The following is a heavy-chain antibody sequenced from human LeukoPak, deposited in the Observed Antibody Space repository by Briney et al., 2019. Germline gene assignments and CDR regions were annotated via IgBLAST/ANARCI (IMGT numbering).Heavy chain of an antibody. V-gene: IGHV3-23*01. CDR1: GFPFRSYA. J-gene: IGHJ4*02. CDR2: ITDDEDT. Sequence: GGSLRLSCVASGFPFRSYAMTWVRQPPGKGLESVSVITDDEDTYYADSVKGRFTISRDNSQNTVFLQMNSLRVEDTAVYYCAKVDYWSPENYFDSWGQGTLVTVSS. CDR3: AKVDYWSPENYFDS. D-gene: IGHD1-1*01.